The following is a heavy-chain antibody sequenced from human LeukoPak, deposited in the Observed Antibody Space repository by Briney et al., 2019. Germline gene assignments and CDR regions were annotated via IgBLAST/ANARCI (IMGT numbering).Heavy chain of an antibody. CDR1: GFTFSSYA. V-gene: IGHV3-30*01. J-gene: IGHJ4*02. CDR2: ISYDGSNK. D-gene: IGHD6-19*01. CDR3: ARDRGQWLVYTYYFDY. Sequence: GGSLRLSCAASGFTFSSYAMHWVRQAPGKGLEWVAVISYDGSNKYYADSVKGRFTISRDNSKNTLYLQMNSLRAEDTAVYYCARDRGQWLVYTYYFDYWGQGTLVTVSS.